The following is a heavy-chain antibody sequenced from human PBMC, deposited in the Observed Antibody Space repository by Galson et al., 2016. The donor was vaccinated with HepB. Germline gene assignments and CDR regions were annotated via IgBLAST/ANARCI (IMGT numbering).Heavy chain of an antibody. CDR3: VLRRRIRPRGFLWFGELTD. J-gene: IGHJ4*02. CDR2: IYWDDNN. D-gene: IGHD3-10*01. Sequence: PALVKPTQTLTLTCTFSGFSLSTDGVGVGWIRQPPGKALEWLALIYWDDNNFYNPSLRTRLPIIKDTSRNQVVLTVTNMDPVDAATYYCVLRRRIRPRGFLWFGELTDWGQGTLVTVSS. V-gene: IGHV2-5*02. CDR1: GFSLSTDGVG.